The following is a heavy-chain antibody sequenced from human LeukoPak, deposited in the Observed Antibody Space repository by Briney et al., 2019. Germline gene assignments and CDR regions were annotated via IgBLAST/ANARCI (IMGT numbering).Heavy chain of an antibody. D-gene: IGHD1/OR15-1a*01. V-gene: IGHV3-22*01. CDR2: IRIKANGGTT. J-gene: IGHJ5*02. CDR1: GFTFSYYY. Sequence: VGSLCLSCAASGFTFSYYYMSGVCQAPARGLEWVGCIRIKANGGTTDYPSSVKGRFKISRESTKSITYLQMESLKADDTAVYYCSHHLTKTKDLNNWFDPWGQGTLVTVSS. CDR3: SHHLTKTKDLNNWFDP.